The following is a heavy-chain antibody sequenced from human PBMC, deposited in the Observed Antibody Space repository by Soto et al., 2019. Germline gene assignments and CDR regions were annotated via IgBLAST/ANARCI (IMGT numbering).Heavy chain of an antibody. V-gene: IGHV1-46*01. D-gene: IGHD4-17*01. J-gene: IGHJ6*02. Sequence: ASVKVSCKASGYTFTTYYMHWVRQAPGQGLEWMGIINPSGGSTNYAQKFQGRVTITADESTSTVYMELSSLRPEDTAVYYCAREGLVLVPTTVNSDYYYYAMDVWGQGTTVTVSS. CDR3: AREGLVLVPTTVNSDYYYYAMDV. CDR1: GYTFTTYY. CDR2: INPSGGST.